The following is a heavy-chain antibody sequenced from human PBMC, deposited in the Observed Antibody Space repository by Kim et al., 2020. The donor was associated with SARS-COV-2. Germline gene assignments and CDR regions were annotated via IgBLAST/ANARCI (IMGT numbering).Heavy chain of an antibody. D-gene: IGHD5-18*01. CDR3: ARLHGYSYGQIDY. J-gene: IGHJ4*02. V-gene: IGHV4-39*01. Sequence: PALKKRVTISVEPAKSQCSLKLSSVTAADTAVYYCARLHGYSYGQIDYWGQGTLVTVSS.